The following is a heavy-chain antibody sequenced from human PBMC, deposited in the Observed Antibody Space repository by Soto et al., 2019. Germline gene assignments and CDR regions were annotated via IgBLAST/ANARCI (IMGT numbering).Heavy chain of an antibody. V-gene: IGHV5-51*01. CDR2: IYPSDSDT. CDR3: ARGGVSTRTFDY. D-gene: IGHD3-3*01. J-gene: IGHJ4*02. CDR1: GYNFAVYW. Sequence: GESLEISCKGSGYNFAVYWIAWVRQMPGKGLELMGIIYPSDSDTRYRPSFQGQVTISADKSISSAYLQWSSLRASDTAMYYCARGGVSTRTFDYWGQGTPVTVSS.